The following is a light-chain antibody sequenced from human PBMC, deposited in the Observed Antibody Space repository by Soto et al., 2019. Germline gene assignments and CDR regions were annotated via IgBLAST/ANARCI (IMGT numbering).Light chain of an antibody. J-gene: IGKJ5*01. CDR2: GAS. V-gene: IGKV3-20*01. Sequence: LSPGESATLSCRASRSVSNYLAWYQQKPGQPPRLLIYGASSRATGIPDRFSGSGSGTDFTLTISRLEPEDFAVFYCQHYDSLPITFGQGTRLEIK. CDR3: QHYDSLPIT. CDR1: RSVSNY.